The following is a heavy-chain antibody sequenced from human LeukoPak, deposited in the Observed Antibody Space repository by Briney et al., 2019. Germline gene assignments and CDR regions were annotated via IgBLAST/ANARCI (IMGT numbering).Heavy chain of an antibody. J-gene: IGHJ4*02. CDR2: ISYDGSNK. CDR1: GFTFSSYA. V-gene: IGHV3-30*01. Sequence: PGRSLRLSCAASGFTFSSYAMHWVRQAPGKGLEWVAVISYDGSNKYYADSVKGRFTISRDNSKNTLYLQMNSLRAKDTAVYYCARDGTEMATIMRPAGYFDYWGQGTLVTVSS. CDR3: ARDGTEMATIMRPAGYFDY. D-gene: IGHD5-24*01.